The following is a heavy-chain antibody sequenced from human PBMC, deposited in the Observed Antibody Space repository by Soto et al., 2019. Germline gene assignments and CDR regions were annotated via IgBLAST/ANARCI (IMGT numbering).Heavy chain of an antibody. J-gene: IGHJ4*02. D-gene: IGHD2-15*01. CDR3: ARDCSGGSCSTDY. CDR2: ISVYNGNK. V-gene: IGHV1-18*01. Sequence: QVQLVQSGAEVKKPGASVKVSCKASGYTFSSYGISWVRQGPGQGLEWMGWISVYNGNKMYAQKLQGRVTMTTDTSTSTAYMELRSLRSDDTDVYYCARDCSGGSCSTDYWGQGTLVTVSS. CDR1: GYTFSSYG.